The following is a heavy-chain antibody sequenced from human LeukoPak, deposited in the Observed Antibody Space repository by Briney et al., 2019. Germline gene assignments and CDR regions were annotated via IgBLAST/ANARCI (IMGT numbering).Heavy chain of an antibody. D-gene: IGHD3-9*01. CDR1: GYTFTSYA. V-gene: IGHV1-3*01. J-gene: IGHJ5*02. Sequence: ASVKVSCKASGYTFTSYAMHWVRQAPGQRLEWMGWINAGNGNTKYSQKFQGRVTITRDTSASTAYTELSSLRSEDTAVYYCARAPYYDILTGYYNWFDPWGQGTLVTVSS. CDR2: INAGNGNT. CDR3: ARAPYYDILTGYYNWFDP.